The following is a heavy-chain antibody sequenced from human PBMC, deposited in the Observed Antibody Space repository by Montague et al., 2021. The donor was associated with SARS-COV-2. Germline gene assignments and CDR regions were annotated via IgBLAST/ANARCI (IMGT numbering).Heavy chain of an antibody. V-gene: IGHV4-31*03. Sequence: TLSLTCTVSGGSISSGGYYWSWIRQHPGKGLEWIGYIYYSGSTYYNPSLKSRVTISVDTSKNQFSLKLSSVTVADTAVYYCARAIRGYSYDEAFDIWGQGKMGTGSS. CDR2: IYYSGST. D-gene: IGHD5-18*01. CDR1: GGSISSGGYY. CDR3: ARAIRGYSYDEAFDI. J-gene: IGHJ3*02.